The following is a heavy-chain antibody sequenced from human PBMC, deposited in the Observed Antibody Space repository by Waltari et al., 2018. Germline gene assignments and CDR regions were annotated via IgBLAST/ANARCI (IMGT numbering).Heavy chain of an antibody. Sequence: QVQLVQSGAEVKKPGSSVKVSCKASGGTFSSYAISWVRQAPGQGLEWMGGSIPIFGTANYAQKFQGRVTITADESTSTAYMELSSLRSEDTAVYYCAKKLRANPRDSSGGDFDYWGQGTLVTVSS. CDR3: AKKLRANPRDSSGGDFDY. V-gene: IGHV1-69*13. D-gene: IGHD3-22*01. J-gene: IGHJ4*02. CDR2: SIPIFGTA. CDR1: GGTFSSYA.